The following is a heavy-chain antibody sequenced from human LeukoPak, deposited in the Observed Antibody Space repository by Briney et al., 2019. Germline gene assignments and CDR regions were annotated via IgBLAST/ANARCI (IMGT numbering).Heavy chain of an antibody. J-gene: IGHJ4*02. CDR2: IYYSGTT. V-gene: IGHV4-59*08. CDR3: ARQSEGFDS. Sequence: SETLSLTCTVSGNSIRSYYWNWIRQPPGKGLEWIGYIYYSGTTSYNPSLRSRVTTSVDMSKNQFSLRLTSVTAADTAVYYCARQSEGFDSWGQGTLVTVSS. CDR1: GNSIRSYY.